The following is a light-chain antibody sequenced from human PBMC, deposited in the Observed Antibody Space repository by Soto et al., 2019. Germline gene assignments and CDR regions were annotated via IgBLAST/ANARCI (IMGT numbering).Light chain of an antibody. J-gene: IGLJ2*01. CDR1: SGHSTYT. V-gene: IGLV4-60*02. CDR2: LEGTGTH. Sequence: QPVLTQSSSASASLGYSVTLTCTVTSGHSTYTITCHQQQPRKAPRYLMNLEGTGTHKKGSAVPDRFSGSGSGPSRYLTLPHPQFEAEGDYYCETWESNTVVFGGGTKLTVL. CDR3: ETWESNTVV.